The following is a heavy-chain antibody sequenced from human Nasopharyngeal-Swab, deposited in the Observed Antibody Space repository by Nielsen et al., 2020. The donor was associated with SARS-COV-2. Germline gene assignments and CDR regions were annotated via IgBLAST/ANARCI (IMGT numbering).Heavy chain of an antibody. CDR1: GGSISSDNYF. D-gene: IGHD3-16*02. V-gene: IGHV4-31*03. CDR3: AREVIHQAVSDAFDF. Sequence: SETLSLTCTVSGGSISSDNYFWSWIRQRPGKGLEWIGYIHYTGKTYYNPSLESRLTISLDTSRNQFSLMLRSVTAADTAVYYCAREVIHQAVSDAFDFWGQGTMVTVSS. J-gene: IGHJ3*01. CDR2: IHYTGKT.